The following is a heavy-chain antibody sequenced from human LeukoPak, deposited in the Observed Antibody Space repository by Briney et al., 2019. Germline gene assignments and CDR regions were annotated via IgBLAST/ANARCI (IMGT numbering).Heavy chain of an antibody. CDR3: ASSIPAYDSSGYYLIDY. V-gene: IGHV4-61*01. J-gene: IGHJ4*02. D-gene: IGHD3-22*01. CDR2: IYYSGST. Sequence: SETLSLTCTVSGGSVSSGSYYWSWIRQPPGKGLEWNGYIYYSGSTNYNPSLKSRVTISVDTSKNQFSLKLSSVTAADTAVYYCASSIPAYDSSGYYLIDYWGQGTLVTVSS. CDR1: GGSVSSGSYY.